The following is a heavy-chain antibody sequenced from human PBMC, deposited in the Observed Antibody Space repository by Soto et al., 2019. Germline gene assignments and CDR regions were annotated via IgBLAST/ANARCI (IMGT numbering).Heavy chain of an antibody. J-gene: IGHJ5*02. CDR1: GFTFSSYA. CDR3: GKGDYIWGSYQTPNWFDP. V-gene: IGHV3-23*01. D-gene: IGHD3-16*02. Sequence: GGSLRLSCAASGFTFSSYAMSWVRQAPGKGLEWVSAISGSGGSTYYADSVKGRFTISRDNSKNTLYLQMNSLRAEDTAVYYCGKGDYIWGSYQTPNWFDPWGQGTLVTVSS. CDR2: ISGSGGST.